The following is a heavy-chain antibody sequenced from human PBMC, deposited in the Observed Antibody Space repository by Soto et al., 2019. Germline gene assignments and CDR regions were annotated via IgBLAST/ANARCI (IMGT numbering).Heavy chain of an antibody. D-gene: IGHD6-19*01. V-gene: IGHV3-66*01. Sequence: EVQLVESGGGLVQPGGSLRLSCAASGFTVSTSYMGWVRQAPGKGLERVSNIYISGSTHYVDAVKGRFTISRDTSNNTPHLQMNSLRVEDTAVYYCAREASGSGWWSQGSFESWGQGTLVTVSS. J-gene: IGHJ4*02. CDR3: AREASGSGWWSQGSFES. CDR1: GFTVSTSY. CDR2: IYISGST.